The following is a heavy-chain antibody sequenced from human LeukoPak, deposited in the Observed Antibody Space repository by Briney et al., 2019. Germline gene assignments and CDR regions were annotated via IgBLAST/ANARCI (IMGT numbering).Heavy chain of an antibody. D-gene: IGHD1-26*01. J-gene: IGHJ4*02. CDR1: GFTFSSYG. Sequence: GGSLTLSCAASGFTFSSYGMHWVRQAPGKGLERVAVIWYDGSNKYYADSVKGRFTISRDNSKNTLYLQMNSLRAEDTAVYYCARDTDGGSAIDYWGQGTLVTVSS. CDR3: ARDTDGGSAIDY. CDR2: IWYDGSNK. V-gene: IGHV3-33*01.